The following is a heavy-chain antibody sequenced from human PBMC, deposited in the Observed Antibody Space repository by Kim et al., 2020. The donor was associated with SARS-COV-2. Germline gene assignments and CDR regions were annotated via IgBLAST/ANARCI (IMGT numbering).Heavy chain of an antibody. D-gene: IGHD6-13*01. CDR3: ARSEGRSSWHRFDH. CDR1: GDSISYYY. CDR2: IYYSGST. J-gene: IGHJ4*02. V-gene: IGHV4-59*01. Sequence: SETLSLTCTVSGDSISYYYCSWIRQPPGKGLEWIGYIYYSGSTNYNHSLKSRVTITVDTSKNQFSLELTSVTAADTAVYYCARSEGRSSWHRFDHWGQGTLVTVSS.